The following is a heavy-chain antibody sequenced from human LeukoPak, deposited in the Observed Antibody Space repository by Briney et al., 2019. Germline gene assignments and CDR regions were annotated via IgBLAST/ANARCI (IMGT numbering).Heavy chain of an antibody. J-gene: IGHJ6*03. CDR3: TLQRGSYYSDYYYYMDV. V-gene: IGHV3-30*02. Sequence: GGSLRLSCAASGFTFSSYGMHWVRQAPGKGLEWVSFIRYDGSNKYYADSVKGRFTISRDNSKNTLYLQMNGLRAEDTAVYYCTLQRGSYYSDYYYYMDVWGKGTTVTVSS. CDR1: GFTFSSYG. CDR2: IRYDGSNK. D-gene: IGHD1-26*01.